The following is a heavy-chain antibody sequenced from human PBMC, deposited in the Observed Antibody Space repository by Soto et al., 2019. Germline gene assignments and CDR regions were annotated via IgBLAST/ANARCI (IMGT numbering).Heavy chain of an antibody. CDR3: AKGHGRPYYYDSSGYYRDHYYYYGMDV. D-gene: IGHD3-22*01. Sequence: GGSLRLSCAASGFTFSSYAMSWVRQAPGKGLEWVSAISGSGGSTYYADSVKGRFTISTDNSKNTLYLQMNSLRAEDTAVYYWAKGHGRPYYYDSSGYYRDHYYYYGMDVWGQGTTVTVSS. CDR2: ISGSGGST. CDR1: GFTFSSYA. J-gene: IGHJ6*02. V-gene: IGHV3-23*01.